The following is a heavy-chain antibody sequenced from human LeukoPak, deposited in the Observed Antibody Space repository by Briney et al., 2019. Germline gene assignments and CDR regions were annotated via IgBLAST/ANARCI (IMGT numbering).Heavy chain of an antibody. CDR1: GFTVSSNY. CDR3: AKGGTGHQPFDY. J-gene: IGHJ4*02. Sequence: GESLKISCAASGFTVSSNYMSWVRQAPGKGLEWVSVIYSGGSTYYADSVKGRFTISRDNSKNILYLQMNSLRAEDTAVYYCAKGGTGHQPFDYWGQGTLVTVSS. V-gene: IGHV3-53*01. CDR2: IYSGGST. D-gene: IGHD3/OR15-3a*01.